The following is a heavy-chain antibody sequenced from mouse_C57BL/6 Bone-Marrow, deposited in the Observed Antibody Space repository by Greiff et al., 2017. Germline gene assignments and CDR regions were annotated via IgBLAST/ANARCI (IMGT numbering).Heavy chain of an antibody. Sequence: EVKVVESGPGMVKPSQSLSLTCTVTGYSITSGYDWHCIRHFPGNKLEWMGYISYSGSTNSNPSLKSRISITHDTSKNHFFLKLNSVTTEDTAEYYCAKVDEYDEGYYAIDYWGQGTSVTVSS. V-gene: IGHV3-1*01. CDR2: ISYSGST. J-gene: IGHJ4*01. CDR3: AKVDEYDEGYYAIDY. D-gene: IGHD2-4*01. CDR1: GYSITSGYD.